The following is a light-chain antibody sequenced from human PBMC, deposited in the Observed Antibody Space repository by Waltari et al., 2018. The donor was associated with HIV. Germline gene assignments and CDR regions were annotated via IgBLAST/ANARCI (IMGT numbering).Light chain of an antibody. Sequence: AIQLTQSPSSLSASVGNRIPITCRASQGISSALAWYQQRPGKAPKLLIYDASSLKSGVPSRFSGSESGTDFTFTISSLQPEDFATYYCQQFNNYPLTFGGGTKVEI. CDR3: QQFNNYPLT. CDR1: QGISSA. CDR2: DAS. V-gene: IGKV1D-13*01. J-gene: IGKJ4*01.